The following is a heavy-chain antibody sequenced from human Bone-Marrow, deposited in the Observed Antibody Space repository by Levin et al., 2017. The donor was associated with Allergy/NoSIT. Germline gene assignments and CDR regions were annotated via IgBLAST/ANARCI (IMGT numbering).Heavy chain of an antibody. CDR1: GDSISNNIYS. Sequence: SETLSLTCTVSGDSISNNIYSRGWTRQPPGKGLEWIGSVYYTGTTYYSPALRGRVTISIDTSKNQFSLKVESVTAADTAFYFCARQPLPGYSNGWYGGGDFWGHGTLVTVSS. CDR3: ARQPLPGYSNGWYGGGDF. V-gene: IGHV4-39*01. J-gene: IGHJ4*01. CDR2: VYYTGTT. D-gene: IGHD6-19*01.